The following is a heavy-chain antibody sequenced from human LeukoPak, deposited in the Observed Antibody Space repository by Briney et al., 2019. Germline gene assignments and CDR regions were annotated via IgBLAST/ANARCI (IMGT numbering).Heavy chain of an antibody. CDR2: IKSEIDGGTT. V-gene: IGHV3-15*07. J-gene: IGHJ3*02. Sequence: GGSLRLSCAASYFTFTDTWMNWVRQASGKGLEWVGRIKSEIDGGTTDYAAPVQGRFTISRDDSQAIVYLQMNSLKSEDTAVYYCTTGGNVIVAGTRAFDIWGQGTLVTVSS. CDR1: YFTFTDTW. D-gene: IGHD5-12*01. CDR3: TTGGNVIVAGTRAFDI.